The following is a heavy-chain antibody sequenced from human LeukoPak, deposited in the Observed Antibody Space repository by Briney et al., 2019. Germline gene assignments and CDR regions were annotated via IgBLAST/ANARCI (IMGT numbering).Heavy chain of an antibody. J-gene: IGHJ4*02. D-gene: IGHD3-22*01. CDR3: ARVPDYYDSSGYSDY. Sequence: GGSLRLSCAASGFTFSSYSMNWVRQAPGKGLEWVSSISSSSSYIYYADSVKGRFTISRDNAKNSLYLQMNSLRAEDTAVYYCARVPDYYDSSGYSDYWGQGTLVTVSS. CDR2: ISSSSSYI. CDR1: GFTFSSYS. V-gene: IGHV3-21*01.